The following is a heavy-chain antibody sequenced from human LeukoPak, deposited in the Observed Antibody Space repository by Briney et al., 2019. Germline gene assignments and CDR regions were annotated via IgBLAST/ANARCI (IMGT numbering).Heavy chain of an antibody. Sequence: GGSLRLSCAASGFTFSSYSMNWVRQAPGKGLEWVSYISSSSSTIYYADSVKGRFTISRDNAKNSLYLQMNSLRAEDTAVYYCAKDRNVLRFLEWLLYSFDYWGQGTLVTVSS. CDR2: ISSSSSTI. CDR1: GFTFSSYS. V-gene: IGHV3-48*01. J-gene: IGHJ4*02. CDR3: AKDRNVLRFLEWLLYSFDY. D-gene: IGHD3-3*01.